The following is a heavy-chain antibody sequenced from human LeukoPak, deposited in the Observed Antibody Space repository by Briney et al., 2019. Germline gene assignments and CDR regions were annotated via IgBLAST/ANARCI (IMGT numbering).Heavy chain of an antibody. CDR2: IYYSGST. J-gene: IGHJ6*04. CDR1: GGSISSYY. CDR3: ARITGFGEFLYYYYGMDV. V-gene: IGHV4-59*01. Sequence: SETLSLTCTVSGGSISSYYWSWIRQPPGKGLEWIGYIYYSGSTNYNPSLKSRVTLSVDTSKNQFSLKLSSVTAADTAVYYCARITGFGEFLYYYYGMDVWGKGTRSPSPQ. D-gene: IGHD3-10*01.